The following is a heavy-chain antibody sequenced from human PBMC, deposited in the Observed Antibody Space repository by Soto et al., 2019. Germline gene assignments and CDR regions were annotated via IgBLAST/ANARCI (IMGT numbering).Heavy chain of an antibody. J-gene: IGHJ2*01. V-gene: IGHV4-39*02. CDR3: ARDPGGSYSGWYFDL. CDR1: GGSISSSSYY. D-gene: IGHD1-26*01. Sequence: PSETLSLTCTVSGGSISSSSYYWGWIRQPPGKGLEWIGSISYSGSTSYSPSLKSRVIISVDTSKNQFSLKLNSVTAADTAVYYCARDPGGSYSGWYFDLWGRGTLVTVSS. CDR2: ISYSGST.